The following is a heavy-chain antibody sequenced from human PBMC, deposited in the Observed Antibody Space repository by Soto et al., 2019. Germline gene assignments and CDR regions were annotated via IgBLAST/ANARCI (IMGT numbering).Heavy chain of an antibody. CDR3: ARARGSGWHGKDYWGLDV. J-gene: IGHJ6*02. V-gene: IGHV3-7*05. D-gene: IGHD6-19*01. CDR2: IKRDGSET. Sequence: DVQLVESGGGLVQPGGSLRLSCAASGFSFSSNWMTWVRQAPGKGLEWVANIKRDGSETYYVDSMKGRFTISRDNAKELLYLQVNSLRAEDTAVYYCARARGSGWHGKDYWGLDVWGQGTTVIVSS. CDR1: GFSFSSNW.